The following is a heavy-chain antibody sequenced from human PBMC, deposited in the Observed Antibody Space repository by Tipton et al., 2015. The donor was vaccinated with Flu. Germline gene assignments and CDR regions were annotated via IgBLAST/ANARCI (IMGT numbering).Heavy chain of an antibody. D-gene: IGHD4-11*01. Sequence: LRLSCSVSGDSIGSPYFWGWIRQPPGKGLEWIGNIHQAGTTYYNPSLMSRITITVDRPKNHFSLRLTSVTAADTAVYYCARRDYSNYVSEPKSWFDSWGQGSLVNVSS. CDR3: ARRDYSNYVSEPKSWFDS. CDR2: IHQAGTT. CDR1: GDSIGSPYF. J-gene: IGHJ5*01. V-gene: IGHV4-38-2*01.